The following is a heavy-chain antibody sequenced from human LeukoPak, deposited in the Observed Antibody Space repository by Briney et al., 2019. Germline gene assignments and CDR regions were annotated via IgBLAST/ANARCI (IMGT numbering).Heavy chain of an antibody. CDR3: AREHYYDSSGYSPFDY. CDR2: INHSGST. D-gene: IGHD3-22*01. Sequence: PSETLSLTCAVYGGSFSGYYWSWIRQPPGKGLEWIGEINHSGSTNYNPSLKSRVTISVDTSKNQFSLRLSSVTAADTAVYYCAREHYYDSSGYSPFDYWGQGTLVTVSS. V-gene: IGHV4-34*01. CDR1: GGSFSGYY. J-gene: IGHJ4*02.